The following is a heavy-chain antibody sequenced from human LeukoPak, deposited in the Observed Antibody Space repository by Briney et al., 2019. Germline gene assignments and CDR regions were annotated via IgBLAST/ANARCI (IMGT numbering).Heavy chain of an antibody. CDR2: IYNSGST. CDR3: ARRGSSGRSFDY. D-gene: IGHD6-25*01. CDR1: DGSVSSSSYY. V-gene: IGHV4-39*01. Sequence: SETLSLTCTVSDGSVSSSSYYWGWIRQPPGKGLEWVGCIYNSGSTYYDPSLKSRVTISVDTSKNQVSLKVNSVTAADTAVYYCARRGSSGRSFDYWGQGTLVIVSS. J-gene: IGHJ4*02.